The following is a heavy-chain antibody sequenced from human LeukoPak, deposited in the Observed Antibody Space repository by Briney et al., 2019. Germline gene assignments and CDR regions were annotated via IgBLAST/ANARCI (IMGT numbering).Heavy chain of an antibody. D-gene: IGHD2-2*01. J-gene: IGHJ6*04. CDR1: GYTFTSYG. CDR2: ISAYNGNT. V-gene: IGHV1-18*01. Sequence: ASVKVSCKASGYTFTSYGISWVRQAPGQGLEWMGWISAYNGNTNYAQKLQGRVTMTTDTSTSAAYMELRSLRSDDTAVYYCARDLVVVPAARARQPNPMDVWSKGTTVTISS. CDR3: ARDLVVVPAARARQPNPMDV.